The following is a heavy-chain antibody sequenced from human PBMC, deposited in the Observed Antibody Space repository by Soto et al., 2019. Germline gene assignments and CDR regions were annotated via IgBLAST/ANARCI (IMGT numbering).Heavy chain of an antibody. J-gene: IGHJ6*02. CDR2: LNHSGST. CDR3: AVPPEPPGYSNAHYYYYGMDV. Sequence: SEARCLSCAVYAGCFSGYYWRGIRHLPGKGLEWIGELNHSGSTNYNPSLKSRVTISVDTSKNQFSLKLSSVTAADTAVYYCAVPPEPPGYSNAHYYYYGMDVWGQGTTVTVS. CDR1: AGCFSGYY. D-gene: IGHD4-4*01. V-gene: IGHV4-34*01.